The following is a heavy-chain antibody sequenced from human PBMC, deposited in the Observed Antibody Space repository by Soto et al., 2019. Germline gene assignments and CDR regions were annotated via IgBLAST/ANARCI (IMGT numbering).Heavy chain of an antibody. CDR3: EKAPGSGGMDV. CDR1: GYTFTSYA. V-gene: IGHV1-3*01. D-gene: IGHD3-10*01. J-gene: IGHJ6*02. Sequence: QVQLVQSGAEVKKPGASVKVSCKASGYTFTSYAIHWVRQAPGQRLEWMGWINAGNGNTKYSQKFQGRVTITRDTCASTAHMEQRSLRYEETAEYSWEKAPGSGGMDVWGHGTTVTVSS. CDR2: INAGNGNT.